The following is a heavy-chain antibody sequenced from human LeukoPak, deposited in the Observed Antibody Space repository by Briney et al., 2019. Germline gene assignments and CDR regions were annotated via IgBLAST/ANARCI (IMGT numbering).Heavy chain of an antibody. CDR2: MKRDGSEQ. Sequence: TGGSLRLSCAASGFTFSSYWMSWVRQAPGKGLEWVANMKRDGSEQYSVASVKGRFTISRDNAKNSLYLQMNSLRAQHTAIYYCAKEAAPVFEHCGQGTLVTVSS. V-gene: IGHV3-7*01. D-gene: IGHD6-25*01. J-gene: IGHJ4*02. CDR1: GFTFSSYW. CDR3: AKEAAPVFEH.